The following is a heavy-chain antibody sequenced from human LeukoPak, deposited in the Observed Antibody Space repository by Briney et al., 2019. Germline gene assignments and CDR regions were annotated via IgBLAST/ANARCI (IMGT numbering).Heavy chain of an antibody. CDR1: GFTFSNYW. CDR3: ARMDVGLVRD. D-gene: IGHD3-10*01. V-gene: IGHV3-7*01. CDR2: IKQDGSEK. Sequence: PGGSLRLSCSASGFTFSNYWMSWVRQAPGKGLEWVANIKQDGSEKYYVDSVKGRFTISRDNAKNSLSLQMNSLRAEDTAVYYCARMDVGLVRDWGQGTLVTVSS. J-gene: IGHJ4*02.